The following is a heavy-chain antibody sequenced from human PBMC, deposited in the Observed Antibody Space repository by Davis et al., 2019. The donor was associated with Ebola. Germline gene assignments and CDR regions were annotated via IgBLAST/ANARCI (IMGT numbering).Heavy chain of an antibody. Sequence: PGGSLRLSCGASGFTFSSYAMSWVRQAPGKGLEWVSAISCRGGSTYYADSVKGRFTISRDNAKNSLYLQMNSLRAEDTAVYYCARDRGWLQLDSWGQGTLVTVSS. CDR3: ARDRGWLQLDS. CDR1: GFTFSSYA. V-gene: IGHV3-23*01. CDR2: ISCRGGST. D-gene: IGHD5-24*01. J-gene: IGHJ4*02.